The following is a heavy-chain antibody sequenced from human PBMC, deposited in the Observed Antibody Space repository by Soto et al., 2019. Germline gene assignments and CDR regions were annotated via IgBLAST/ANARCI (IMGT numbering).Heavy chain of an antibody. J-gene: IGHJ4*02. V-gene: IGHV4-61*03. CDR3: ARGDHGPRRFYFDT. CDR2: IFYNGGT. CDR1: GGSLNSGCYY. Sequence: XTVSLTCTVSGGSLNSGCYYWSWIRQPPGKGLEWIGFIFYNGGTSYNPSLGSRVTISADTSKTLFSLNLNFVTAADTAVYYCARGDHGPRRFYFDTWGQGTLVTVS. D-gene: IGHD2-8*01.